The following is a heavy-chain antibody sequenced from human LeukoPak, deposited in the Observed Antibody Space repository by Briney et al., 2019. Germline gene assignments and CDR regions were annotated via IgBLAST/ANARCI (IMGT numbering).Heavy chain of an antibody. CDR2: ISYDGSNK. CDR3: AREDWGWAAFDI. CDR1: GFTFSSYA. Sequence: PGGSLRLSCAASGFTFSSYAMHWVRQAPGKGLEWVAVISYDGSNKYYADSVKGRFTISRDNSKNTLYLQMNSLRAEDTAVYYCAREDWGWAAFDIWGQGTMVTVSS. J-gene: IGHJ3*02. D-gene: IGHD7-27*01. V-gene: IGHV3-30-3*01.